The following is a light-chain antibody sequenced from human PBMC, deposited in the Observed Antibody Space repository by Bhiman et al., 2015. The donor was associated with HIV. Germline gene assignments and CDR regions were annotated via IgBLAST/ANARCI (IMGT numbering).Light chain of an antibody. CDR3: SSYRDSSTLGV. J-gene: IGLJ2*01. CDR1: SSDVGGYNF. V-gene: IGLV2-14*01. Sequence: QSALTQPASVSGSPGQSITISCTGTSSDVGGYNFVSWYQQHPGKAPKLMIYDVTMRPSGVSNRFSGSKSGNTASLTISGLQAEDEADYFCSSYRDSSTLGVFGGGTKLTVL. CDR2: DVT.